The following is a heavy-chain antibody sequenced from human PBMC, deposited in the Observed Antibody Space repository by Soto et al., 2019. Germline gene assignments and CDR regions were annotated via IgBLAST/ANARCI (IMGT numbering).Heavy chain of an antibody. J-gene: IGHJ5*01. CDR2: ISWNSDTI. Sequence: GGSLRLSCVASGFTFDNFGIHWVRQTPGKGLEWVSGISWNSDTIGYADSVKGRFTISRDNAKNSIYLQMNSLRTEDTALYYCAKAGGLGSYYNWFDFWGQGTQVTVSS. V-gene: IGHV3-9*01. D-gene: IGHD3-10*01. CDR1: GFTFDNFG. CDR3: AKAGGLGSYYNWFDF.